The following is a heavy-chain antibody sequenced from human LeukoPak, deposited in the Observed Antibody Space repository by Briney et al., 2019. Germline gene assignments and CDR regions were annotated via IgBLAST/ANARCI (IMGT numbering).Heavy chain of an antibody. Sequence: ASVKVSCKASGYTFTIYGISWVRQAPGQGLEWMGWISAYNGNTNYAQKLQGRVTMTTDTSTSTAYMELRSLRSDDTAVYYCARDVPGEYQLPDYYYYYGMDVWGQGTTVTVSS. D-gene: IGHD2-2*01. V-gene: IGHV1-18*01. CDR1: GYTFTIYG. J-gene: IGHJ6*02. CDR3: ARDVPGEYQLPDYYYYYGMDV. CDR2: ISAYNGNT.